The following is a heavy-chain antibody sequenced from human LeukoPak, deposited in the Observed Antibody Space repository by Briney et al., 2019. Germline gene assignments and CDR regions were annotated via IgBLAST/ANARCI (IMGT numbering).Heavy chain of an antibody. V-gene: IGHV4-34*01. J-gene: IGHJ5*02. D-gene: IGHD3-9*01. CDR2: INHSGST. CDR1: GGPFSGYY. Sequence: PSETLSLTCAVYGGPFSGYYWSWIRQPPGKGLEWIGEINHSGSTNYNPSLKSRVTISVDTSKNQFSLKLSSVTAADTAVYYCARHKRVRYFDWLRVDPWGQGTLVTVSS. CDR3: ARHKRVRYFDWLRVDP.